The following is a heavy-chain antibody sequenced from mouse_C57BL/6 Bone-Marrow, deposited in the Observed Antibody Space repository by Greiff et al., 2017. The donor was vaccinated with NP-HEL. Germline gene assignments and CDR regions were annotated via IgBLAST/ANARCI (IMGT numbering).Heavy chain of an antibody. CDR2: IYPRSGNT. Sequence: VQVVESGAELARPGASVKLSCKASGYTFTSYGISWVKQRTGQGLEWIGEIYPRSGNTYYNEKFKGKATLTADKSSSTAYMELRSLTSEDSAVYFCARWGPLRLWFAYWGQGTLVTVSA. CDR1: GYTFTSYG. V-gene: IGHV1-81*01. J-gene: IGHJ3*01. D-gene: IGHD2-4*01. CDR3: ARWGPLRLWFAY.